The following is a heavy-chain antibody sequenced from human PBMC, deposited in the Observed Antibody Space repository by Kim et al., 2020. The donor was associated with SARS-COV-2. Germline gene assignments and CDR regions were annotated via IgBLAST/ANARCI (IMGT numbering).Heavy chain of an antibody. Sequence: ASVKVSCKASGYTFTSYGISWVRQAPGQGLEWMGWISAYNGNTNYAQKLQGRVTMTTDTSTSTAYMELRSLRSDDTAVYYCARQVCXGDCYSWEYYYGMDVWGQGTXVTVSS. CDR1: GYTFTSYG. CDR3: ARQVCXGDCYSWEYYYGMDV. J-gene: IGHJ6*02. D-gene: IGHD2-21*02. V-gene: IGHV1-18*04. CDR2: ISAYNGNT.